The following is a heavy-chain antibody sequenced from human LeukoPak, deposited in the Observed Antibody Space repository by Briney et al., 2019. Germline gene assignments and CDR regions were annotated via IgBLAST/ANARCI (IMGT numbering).Heavy chain of an antibody. CDR2: ISYDGSNK. D-gene: IGHD3-3*01. J-gene: IGHJ3*02. CDR1: GFTFNSYA. V-gene: IGHV3-30-3*01. Sequence: GGSLRLSCAASGFTFNSYAMHWVRQAPGKGLEWVAVISYDGSNKYYADSEKGRFTISRDNSKNTLYLQMNSLRAEDTAVYYCAKGDTPTYYDFWSAVDAFDIWGQGTMVTVSS. CDR3: AKGDTPTYYDFWSAVDAFDI.